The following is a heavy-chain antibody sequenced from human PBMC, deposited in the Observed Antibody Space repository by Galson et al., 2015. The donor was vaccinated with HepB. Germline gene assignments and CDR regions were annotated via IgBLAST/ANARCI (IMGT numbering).Heavy chain of an antibody. V-gene: IGHV3-73*01. Sequence: SLRLSCAASGFTFSGSAMHWVRQASGKGLEWVGRIRSKANSYATAYAASVKGRFTISRDDSKNTAYLQMNSLKTEDTAVYYCTRQSGYDAKLVDYWGQGTLVTVSS. CDR3: TRQSGYDAKLVDY. CDR2: IRSKANSYAT. J-gene: IGHJ4*02. CDR1: GFTFSGSA. D-gene: IGHD5-12*01.